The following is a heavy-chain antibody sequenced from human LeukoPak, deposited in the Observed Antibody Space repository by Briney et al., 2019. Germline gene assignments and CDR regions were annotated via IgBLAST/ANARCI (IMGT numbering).Heavy chain of an antibody. CDR1: GFTFSSYW. CDR3: ARDVRKWLYPYYYGMDV. Sequence: GGSLRLSCAASGFTFSSYWMSWVRQAPGKRLEWVANIKQDGSEKYYVDSVKGRFTISRDNAKNSLYLQMNSLRAEDTAVYYCARDVRKWLYPYYYGMDVWGQGTTVTVSS. V-gene: IGHV3-7*01. D-gene: IGHD3-22*01. CDR2: IKQDGSEK. J-gene: IGHJ6*02.